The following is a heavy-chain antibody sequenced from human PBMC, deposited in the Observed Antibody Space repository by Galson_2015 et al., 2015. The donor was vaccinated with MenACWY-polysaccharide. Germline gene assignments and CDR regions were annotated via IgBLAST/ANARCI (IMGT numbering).Heavy chain of an antibody. CDR2: TYYRSKWYN. Sequence: CAISGDSVSNYSAAWNWIRQSPSRGLEWLGRTYYRSKWYNDYAVSVKSRITINPDTSKKQFSLQLNSVTPEDTAVYYCARENSYHYVMDVWGQGTPVTVSS. J-gene: IGHJ6*02. CDR1: GDSVSNYSAA. CDR3: ARENSYHYVMDV. V-gene: IGHV6-1*01.